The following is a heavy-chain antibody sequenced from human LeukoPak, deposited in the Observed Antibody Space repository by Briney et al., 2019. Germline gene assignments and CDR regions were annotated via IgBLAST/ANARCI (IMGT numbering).Heavy chain of an antibody. Sequence: GGSLRLSCAASGFTFSSYGMRWVRQAPGKGLEWISVIYYGYTIKYVDSVKGRFTISRDNSKNTVYLQMNSLRADDTALYYCATIGTGDYREDSWGQGTLVTVSS. V-gene: IGHV3-NL1*01. CDR2: IYYGYTI. D-gene: IGHD3/OR15-3a*01. CDR1: GFTFSSYG. J-gene: IGHJ4*02. CDR3: ATIGTGDYREDS.